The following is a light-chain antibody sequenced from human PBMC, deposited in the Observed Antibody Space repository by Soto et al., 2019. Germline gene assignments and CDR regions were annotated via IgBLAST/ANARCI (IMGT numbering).Light chain of an antibody. CDR1: QSVSSSS. CDR3: QQYDTSPVT. CDR2: GTS. J-gene: IGKJ4*01. V-gene: IGKV3-20*01. Sequence: EIVLTQSPGTLSLSPGERATLSCRASQSVSSSSLAWYQQKPGQAPRLLIYGTSSRATGIPDRFSGSGSGTDFTLTISRLEPEDFAVYYCQQYDTSPVTFGGGTKVEIK.